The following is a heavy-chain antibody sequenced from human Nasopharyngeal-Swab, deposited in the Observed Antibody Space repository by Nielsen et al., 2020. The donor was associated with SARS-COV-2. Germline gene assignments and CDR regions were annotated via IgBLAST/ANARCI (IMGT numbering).Heavy chain of an antibody. D-gene: IGHD3-9*01. CDR2: IYYSGST. J-gene: IGHJ5*02. CDR3: AADSTQRLVLKRTSFDP. V-gene: IGHV4-39*01. Sequence: WIRQPPGKGLEWIGSIYYSGSTYYNPSLKSRVTISVDTSKNQFSLKLSSVTAADTAVYYCAADSTQRLVLKRTSFDPWGQGTLVTVSS.